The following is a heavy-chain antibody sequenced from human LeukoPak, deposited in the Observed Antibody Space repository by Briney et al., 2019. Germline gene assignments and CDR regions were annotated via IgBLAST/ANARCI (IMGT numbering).Heavy chain of an antibody. CDR3: GRCSATSCYAGGY. Sequence: GASLRLSCAGSGFIFGSYSMNWVRQAPGKGLEWVSSISSSSTYTYYADSVKGRFTISRDNAQNSLYLQMNSLRAEDTAVYYCGRCSATSCYAGGYWGQGTLVTVSS. D-gene: IGHD2-2*01. CDR1: GFIFGSYS. CDR2: ISSSSTYT. V-gene: IGHV3-21*06. J-gene: IGHJ4*02.